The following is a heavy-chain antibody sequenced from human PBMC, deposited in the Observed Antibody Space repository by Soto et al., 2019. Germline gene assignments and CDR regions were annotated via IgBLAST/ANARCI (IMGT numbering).Heavy chain of an antibody. CDR2: IYYSGST. Sequence: SETLSLTCTVSGGSISSGDYYWSWIRQPPGKGLEWIGYIYYSGSTYYNPSLKSRVTISVDTSKNQFSLKLSSVTAADTAVYYCARSSGYSYGFDYWGQGTLVTVSS. CDR1: GGSISSGDYY. CDR3: ARSSGYSYGFDY. V-gene: IGHV4-30-4*01. D-gene: IGHD5-18*01. J-gene: IGHJ4*02.